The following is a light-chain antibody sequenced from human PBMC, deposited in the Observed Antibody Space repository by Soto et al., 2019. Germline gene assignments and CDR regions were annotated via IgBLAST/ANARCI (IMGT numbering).Light chain of an antibody. V-gene: IGLV2-14*03. CDR1: SSDVGGYNY. Sequence: QSVLTQPASGSGFPGQSITISCPRTSSDVGGYNYVSWYQHHPGKAPKLMIFDVSNRPSGVSNRFSGSKSGNTASLTISGLQPEDEADYYCSSYTTSNTRQIVFGTGTKVTVL. CDR3: SSYTTSNTRQIV. J-gene: IGLJ1*01. CDR2: DVS.